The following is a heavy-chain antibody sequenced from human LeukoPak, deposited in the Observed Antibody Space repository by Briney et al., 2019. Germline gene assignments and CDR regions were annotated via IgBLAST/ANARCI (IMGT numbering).Heavy chain of an antibody. D-gene: IGHD6-19*01. Sequence: PSETLSLTCAVYGGSFSGYYWSWIRQPPGKGLEWIGEINHSGSANYNPSLKSRVTISVDTSKNQFSLKLSSVTAADTAVYYCARVAAVAGILAAFDYWGQGTLVTVSS. CDR3: ARVAAVAGILAAFDY. J-gene: IGHJ4*02. CDR1: GGSFSGYY. V-gene: IGHV4-34*01. CDR2: INHSGSA.